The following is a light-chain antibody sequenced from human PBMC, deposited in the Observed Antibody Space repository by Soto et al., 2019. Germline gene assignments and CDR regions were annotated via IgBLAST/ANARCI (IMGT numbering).Light chain of an antibody. Sequence: QSVLTQPASVSGSPGQSITISCTGTISDVSGYNFVSWYQQYPGEAPKLMIYDVSNRPSGVSNRFSGSKSGNTASLTISGLQAEDEADYYCSSYTSSNTYVFGTGTQLTVL. CDR3: SSYTSSNTYV. V-gene: IGLV2-14*03. J-gene: IGLJ1*01. CDR1: ISDVSGYNF. CDR2: DVS.